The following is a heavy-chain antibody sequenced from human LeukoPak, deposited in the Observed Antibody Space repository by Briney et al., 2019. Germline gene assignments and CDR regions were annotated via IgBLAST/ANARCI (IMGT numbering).Heavy chain of an antibody. CDR3: ARLSETAAYYYTSGYYYLGY. D-gene: IGHD3-22*01. V-gene: IGHV1-8*02. Sequence: GASVKVSCKASGYTFGSYDINWVRKATGQGLECMGWMNPGSGNTGYAQRFQCRVTMTRDTSISTAYMELSAPRSEDTAVYYCARLSETAAYYYTSGYYYLGYWGQGTLVTVDS. CDR2: MNPGSGNT. J-gene: IGHJ4*02. CDR1: GYTFGSYD.